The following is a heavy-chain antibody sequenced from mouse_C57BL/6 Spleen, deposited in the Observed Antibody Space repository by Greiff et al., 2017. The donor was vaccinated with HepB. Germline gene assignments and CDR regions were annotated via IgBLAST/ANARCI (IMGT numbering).Heavy chain of an antibody. CDR3: ARNSARDYDCFAY. CDR1: GFTFSSYA. D-gene: IGHD2-4*01. CDR2: ISDGGSYT. V-gene: IGHV5-4*03. J-gene: IGHJ3*01. Sequence: EVNVVESGGGLVKPGGSLKLSCAASGFTFSSYAMSWVRQTPEKRLEWVATISDGGSYTYYPDNVKGRFTISRDNAKNNLYLQMSHLKSEDTAMYYCARNSARDYDCFAYWGQGTLVTVSA.